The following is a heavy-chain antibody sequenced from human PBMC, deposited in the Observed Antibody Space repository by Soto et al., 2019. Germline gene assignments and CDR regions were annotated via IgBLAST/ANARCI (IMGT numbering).Heavy chain of an antibody. Sequence: ASVKRSCKASGYTFSSYAMHWVRQAPGQRLEWMGWINAGYGNTKSSQKFQDRVTISRDTSASTAYMELTSLRSEDTAVYYCARDTGYGTFDFWGQGTLVTVSS. D-gene: IGHD3-9*01. J-gene: IGHJ4*02. CDR1: GYTFSSYA. CDR2: INAGYGNT. V-gene: IGHV1-3*01. CDR3: ARDTGYGTFDF.